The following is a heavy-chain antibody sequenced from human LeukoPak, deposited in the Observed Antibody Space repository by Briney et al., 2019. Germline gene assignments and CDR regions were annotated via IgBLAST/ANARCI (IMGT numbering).Heavy chain of an antibody. D-gene: IGHD1-7*01. J-gene: IGHJ4*02. CDR2: IYHSGST. CDR3: ARVGITGTTPDY. Sequence: SETLSLTCTVSGYSISSGYYWGWIRQPPGKGLEWIGSIYHSGSTYYNPSLKSRVTIPVDTSKNQFSLKLTSVTAADTAVYYCARVGITGTTPDYWGLGTLVTVSS. CDR1: GYSISSGYY. V-gene: IGHV4-38-2*02.